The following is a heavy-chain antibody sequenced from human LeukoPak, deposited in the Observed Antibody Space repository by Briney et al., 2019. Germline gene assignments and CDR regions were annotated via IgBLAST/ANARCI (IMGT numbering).Heavy chain of an antibody. D-gene: IGHD1-26*01. Sequence: SETLSLTCTVSGGSISPYYWTWIRQSPGKALAWIGYIYYCGRTSYNPSLKSRVTMSVDTSKNQFSLQLSSVTAADTAVYYCARDGNPWNLDVWGRGTLVTVSS. CDR1: GGSISPYY. J-gene: IGHJ2*01. CDR3: ARDGNPWNLDV. V-gene: IGHV4-59*01. CDR2: IYYCGRT.